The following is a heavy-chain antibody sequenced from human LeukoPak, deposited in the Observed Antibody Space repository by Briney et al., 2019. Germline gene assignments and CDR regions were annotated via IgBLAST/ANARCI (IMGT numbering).Heavy chain of an antibody. CDR3: ARGFNWFDP. CDR1: GGSVRSDSYY. V-gene: IGHV4-61*01. Sequence: SETLSLTCTVSGGSVRSDSYYWSWIRQPPGKGLEWIGYVYYSGSTNYNPSLKSRVTISVDTSKNQFSLKLSSVTAADTAVYYCARGFNWFDPWGQGTLVTVSS. CDR2: VYYSGST. J-gene: IGHJ5*02.